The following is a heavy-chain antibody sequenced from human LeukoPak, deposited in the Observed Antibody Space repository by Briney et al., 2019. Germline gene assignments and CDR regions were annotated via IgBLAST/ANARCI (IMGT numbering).Heavy chain of an antibody. J-gene: IGHJ4*02. CDR3: ARDLNTGYSSGWYIDY. Sequence: GGSLRLSCAASGFTFSSYSMNWVRQAPGKGLEWVSSISSSSSYIYYADSVKGRFTISRDNAKNSLYLQMNSLRTEDTAVYYCARDLNTGYSSGWYIDYWGQGTLVTVSS. CDR1: GFTFSSYS. CDR2: ISSSSSYI. D-gene: IGHD6-19*01. V-gene: IGHV3-21*01.